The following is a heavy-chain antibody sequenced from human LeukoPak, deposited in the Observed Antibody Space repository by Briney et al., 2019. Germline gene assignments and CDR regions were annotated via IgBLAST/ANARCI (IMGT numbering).Heavy chain of an antibody. Sequence: PGGSLRLSCAASGFSFSDYSMNWVRQAPGKGLEWVSFISSYSTYKYYADSLKGRFTISRDNAKNSLYLQMNSLRAEDTAVYYCARDSFAGYDSSGYSSYDYWGQGTLVTVSS. V-gene: IGHV3-21*01. CDR1: GFSFSDYS. CDR2: ISSYSTYK. J-gene: IGHJ4*02. CDR3: ARDSFAGYDSSGYSSYDY. D-gene: IGHD3-22*01.